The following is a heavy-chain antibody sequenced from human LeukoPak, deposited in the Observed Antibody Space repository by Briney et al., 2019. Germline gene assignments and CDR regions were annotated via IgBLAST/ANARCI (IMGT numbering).Heavy chain of an antibody. V-gene: IGHV1-69*04. CDR3: ARDLANSGVDY. J-gene: IGHJ4*02. Sequence: ASVKVSCKASGGTFSSYAISWVRQAPGQGLEWMGRIIPILGIANYAQKFQGRVTITADKSTSTAYMELSSLRSEDTAVYYCARDLANSGVDYWGQGTLVTVSS. D-gene: IGHD1-26*01. CDR1: GGTFSSYA. CDR2: IIPILGIA.